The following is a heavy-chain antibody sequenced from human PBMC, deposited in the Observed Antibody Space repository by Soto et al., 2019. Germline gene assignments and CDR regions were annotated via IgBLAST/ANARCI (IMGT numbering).Heavy chain of an antibody. CDR3: ATYYYDSSGSQGPFDY. CDR2: IIPIFGTA. J-gene: IGHJ4*02. V-gene: IGHV1-69*13. D-gene: IGHD3-22*01. CDR1: GGTFSSYA. Sequence: GASVKVSCKASGGTFSSYAISWVRQAPGQGLEWMGGIIPIFGTANYAQKFQGRVTITADESTSTAHMELSSLRSEDTAVYYCATYYYDSSGSQGPFDYWGQGTLVTVSS.